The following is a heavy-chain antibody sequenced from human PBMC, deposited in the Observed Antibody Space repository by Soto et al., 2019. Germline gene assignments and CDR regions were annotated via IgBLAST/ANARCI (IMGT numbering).Heavy chain of an antibody. V-gene: IGHV4-31*03. CDR2: ISYSGST. Sequence: ARSLSCTGSGGSMSRGFYHGSWIRQDPGEALEWIGYISYSGSTYYNPALKSRVAISVDTSKIQFSLKLSSVTAADTAVYYCARAPHFAVLTAXFAHWGQG. J-gene: IGHJ1*01. D-gene: IGHD3-9*01. CDR3: ARAPHFAVLTAXFAH. CDR1: GGSMSRGFYH.